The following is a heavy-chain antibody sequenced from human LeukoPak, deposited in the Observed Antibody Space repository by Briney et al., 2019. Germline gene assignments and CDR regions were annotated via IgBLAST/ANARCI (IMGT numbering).Heavy chain of an antibody. CDR1: GYTFTSYY. CDR2: INPSGGST. CDR3: ARDSGYSGYDFTFDY. J-gene: IGHJ4*02. D-gene: IGHD5-12*01. V-gene: IGHV1-46*01. Sequence: ASVKVSCKASGYTFTSYYMHWVRQPPGQGLEWLGIINPSGGSTSYAQKFQGRVTMTRDMSTSTVYMELSSLRSEDTAVYYCARDSGYSGYDFTFDYWGQGTLVTVSS.